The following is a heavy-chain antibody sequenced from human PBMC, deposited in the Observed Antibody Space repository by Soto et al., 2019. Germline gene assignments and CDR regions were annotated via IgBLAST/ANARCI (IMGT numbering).Heavy chain of an antibody. V-gene: IGHV3-30*19. J-gene: IGHJ4*02. Sequence: QVQLVESGGGVVQPGGSLRLSCAASGFSLSSYGMHWVRQAPGKGLEWVADSSFDGSDAHYADSVKGRFTISRDSSTLYLQMNSLRGDDTATYFCVRELGFSSTWPAYWGQGTLVNVSS. CDR2: SSFDGSDA. D-gene: IGHD2-2*01. CDR3: VRELGFSSTWPAY. CDR1: GFSLSSYG.